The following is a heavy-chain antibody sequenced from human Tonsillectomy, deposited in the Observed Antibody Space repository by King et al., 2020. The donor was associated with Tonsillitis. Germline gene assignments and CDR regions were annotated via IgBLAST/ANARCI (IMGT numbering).Heavy chain of an antibody. CDR2: IGTAGDP. Sequence: VQLVVSGRGLVQPGGSLRLSCAAAGFTFSSYDMHWVRQATGKGLEWVSAIGTAGDPYYPGSVKGRFTISRENAKNSLYLQMNSLRAGDTAVYYCARQGWNGPIFDLWGRGTLVTVSS. D-gene: IGHD1-1*01. CDR3: ARQGWNGPIFDL. J-gene: IGHJ2*01. V-gene: IGHV3-13*05. CDR1: GFTFSSYD.